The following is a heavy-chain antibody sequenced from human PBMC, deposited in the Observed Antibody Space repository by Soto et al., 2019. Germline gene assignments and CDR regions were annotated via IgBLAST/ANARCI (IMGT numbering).Heavy chain of an antibody. CDR2: INWNSGSI. CDR1: GFTFDDYA. J-gene: IGHJ1*01. CDR3: VKDESINWYSGHFRH. V-gene: IGHV3-9*01. D-gene: IGHD6-13*01. Sequence: GGSLRLSCAASGFTFDDYAMHWVRQIPGKGLEWVSGINWNSGSIGYGDSVKGRFAISRDNAKNSLHLQMNSLSAEDTAFYYCVKDESINWYSGHFRHWGQGTLVTVSS.